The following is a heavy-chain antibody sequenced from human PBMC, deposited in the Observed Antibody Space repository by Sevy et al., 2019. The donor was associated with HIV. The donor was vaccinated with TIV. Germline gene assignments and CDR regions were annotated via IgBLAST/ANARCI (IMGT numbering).Heavy chain of an antibody. CDR3: AKGDEPATDYGDYVPNAFDI. V-gene: IGHV3-23*01. D-gene: IGHD4-17*01. Sequence: GGSLRLSCAASGFTFSSYAMSWVRQDPGKGLEWVSSISGPGGTTYYADPVKGRFTVSRDNSKNTLYLQMSSLRGDDSALYYCAKGDEPATDYGDYVPNAFDIWGQGTMVTVSS. J-gene: IGHJ3*02. CDR1: GFTFSSYA. CDR2: ISGPGGTT.